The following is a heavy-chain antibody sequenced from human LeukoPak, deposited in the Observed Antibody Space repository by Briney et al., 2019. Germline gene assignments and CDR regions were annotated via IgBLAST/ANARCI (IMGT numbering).Heavy chain of an antibody. CDR2: IYYSGST. D-gene: IGHD3-22*01. V-gene: IGHV4-31*03. Sequence: PSETLSLTCTVSGGSIGSGGYYWSWIRQHPGKGLEWIGYIYYSGSTYYNPSLKSRVTISVDTSKNQFSLKLSSVTAADTAVYYCARAAYDSSGYYLNYWGQGTLVTVSS. CDR1: GGSIGSGGYY. J-gene: IGHJ4*02. CDR3: ARAAYDSSGYYLNY.